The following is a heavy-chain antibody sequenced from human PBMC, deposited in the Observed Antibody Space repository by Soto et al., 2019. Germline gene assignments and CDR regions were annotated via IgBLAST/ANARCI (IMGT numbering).Heavy chain of an antibody. J-gene: IGHJ3*02. CDR3: AREGSSCSSTSCYSAFDI. CDR2: IKQDGSEK. D-gene: IGHD2-2*01. CDR1: GLTFSSYW. V-gene: IGHV3-7*03. Sequence: GGSLRLSCAASGLTFSSYWMSWVRQAPGKGLEWVANIKQDGSEKYYVDSVKGRFTISRDNAKNSLYLQMNSLRAEDTAVYYCAREGSSCSSTSCYSAFDIWGQGTMVTVSS.